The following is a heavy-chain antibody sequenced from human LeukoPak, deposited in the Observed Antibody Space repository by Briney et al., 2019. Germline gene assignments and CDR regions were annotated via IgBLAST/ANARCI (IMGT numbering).Heavy chain of an antibody. J-gene: IGHJ4*02. CDR2: IRSKTDSGTT. V-gene: IGHV3-15*01. CDR1: GFTFTNAW. D-gene: IGHD3/OR15-3a*01. Sequence: GGSLRLSCAASGFTFTNAWMSWVRQAPGKGLEWVGRIRSKTDSGTTDYAAPVKGRFIISRDDSTNTLYLQMNSLKTEDTAVYYCSTWTDLYDYWGQGTLVTVSS. CDR3: STWTDLYDY.